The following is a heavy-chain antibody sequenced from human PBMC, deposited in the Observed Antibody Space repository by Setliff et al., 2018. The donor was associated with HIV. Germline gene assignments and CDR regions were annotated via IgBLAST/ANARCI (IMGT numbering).Heavy chain of an antibody. J-gene: IGHJ6*03. V-gene: IGHV4-39*07. CDR1: AGSISSSNYY. D-gene: IGHD2-8*02. CDR2: IYYSYSSGST. CDR3: ARVSSTYWYSIFRNYYYHMDV. Sequence: SQTLSLTCTVSAGSISSSNYYWGWIRQPPGKGLEWIGSIYYSYSSGSTYYNPSLKSRVTISVDTSKNQFSLKLRSVAAADTAVYYCARVSSTYWYSIFRNYYYHMDVWGKGTTVTVSS.